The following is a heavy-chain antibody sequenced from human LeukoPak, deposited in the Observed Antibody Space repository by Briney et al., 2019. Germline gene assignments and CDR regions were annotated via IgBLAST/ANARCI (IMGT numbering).Heavy chain of an antibody. V-gene: IGHV3-7*01. J-gene: IGHJ4*02. CDR3: ARGWNYSFRFDD. Sequence: GGSLRLSCAASGFTFSDYWMTWVRQAPGKGLEWVAHIKQDGGEKYYVDSVKGRFTISRDNANNLVFLQMNSLRAEDTAVYYCARGWNYSFRFDDWGQGTLVTVSS. CDR2: IKQDGGEK. CDR1: GFTFSDYW. D-gene: IGHD3-10*02.